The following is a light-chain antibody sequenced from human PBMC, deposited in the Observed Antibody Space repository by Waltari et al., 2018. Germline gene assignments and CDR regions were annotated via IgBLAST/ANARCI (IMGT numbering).Light chain of an antibody. Sequence: QSALTQPASVSGTPGQSITISCTGTSRDVGGYNSVSWYQQHPGKAPKLMIYEVSNRPSGVSNRFSGSKSGNTASLTISGLQAEDEADYYCSSYTSSSTLVVFGTGTKVTVL. V-gene: IGLV2-14*01. CDR2: EVS. CDR3: SSYTSSSTLVV. J-gene: IGLJ1*01. CDR1: SRDVGGYNS.